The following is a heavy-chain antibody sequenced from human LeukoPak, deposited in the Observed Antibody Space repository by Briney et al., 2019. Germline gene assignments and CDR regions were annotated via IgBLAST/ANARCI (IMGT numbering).Heavy chain of an antibody. D-gene: IGHD6-19*01. Sequence: PGGSLRLSCAASGFTFDDYAMHWVRQAPGKGLEWVSLISGDGGSTYYADSVKGRFTISRDNSKNSLYLQMNSLRTEDTALYHCFCNSGWYEFDYWGQGTLVTVSS. J-gene: IGHJ4*02. CDR1: GFTFDDYA. V-gene: IGHV3-43*02. CDR3: FCNSGWYEFDY. CDR2: ISGDGGST.